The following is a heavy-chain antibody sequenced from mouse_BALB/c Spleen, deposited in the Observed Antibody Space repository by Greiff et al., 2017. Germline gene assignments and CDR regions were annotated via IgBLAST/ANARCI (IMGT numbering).Heavy chain of an antibody. J-gene: IGHJ2*01. CDR2: IYPGNVNT. Sequence: QVQLQQSGPELVKPGASVRISCKASGYTFTSYYIHWVQQRPGQGLEWIGWIYPGNVNTKYNEKFKGKATLTADKSSSTAYMQLSSLTSEDSAVYFCARGGLRPFDYWGQGTTLTVSS. CDR3: ARGGLRPFDY. V-gene: IGHV1S56*01. CDR1: GYTFTSYY. D-gene: IGHD1-1*01.